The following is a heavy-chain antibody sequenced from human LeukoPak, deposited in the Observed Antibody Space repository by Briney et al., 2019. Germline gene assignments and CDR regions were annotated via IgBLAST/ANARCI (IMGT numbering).Heavy chain of an antibody. CDR1: D. D-gene: IGHD2-8*01. V-gene: IGHV1-8*01. CDR2: MNPNSGNT. CDR3: ARILSDIVLMVYAMDYYYGMDV. Sequence: DINWVRQATGQXLEWXGWMNPNSGNTGYAQKFQGRVTMTRNTSISTAYMEMSSLRSEDTAVYYCARILSDIVLMVYAMDYYYGMDVWGQGTTVTVSS. J-gene: IGHJ6*02.